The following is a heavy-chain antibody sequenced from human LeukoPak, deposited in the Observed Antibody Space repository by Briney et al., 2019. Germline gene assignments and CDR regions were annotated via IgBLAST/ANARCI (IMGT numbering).Heavy chain of an antibody. J-gene: IGHJ4*02. CDR3: ARLSSWYSSFDY. CDR2: IYYSGST. CDR1: GGSISSSSYY. D-gene: IGHD6-13*01. V-gene: IGHV4-39*01. Sequence: SETLSLTCTVSGGSISSSSYYWGWLRQPPGTGLEWLGSIYYSGSTYYNPSLKSRVTISVDTSKNQFSLKLSSVTAADTAVYYCARLSSWYSSFDYWGQGTLVTVSS.